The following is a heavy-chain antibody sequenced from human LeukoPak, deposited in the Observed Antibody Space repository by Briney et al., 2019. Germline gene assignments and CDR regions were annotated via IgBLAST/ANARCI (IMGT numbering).Heavy chain of an antibody. CDR2: ISYSGST. V-gene: IGHV4-59*08. D-gene: IGHD3-9*01. Sequence: SETLSLTCTVSGGSISSYYWSCIRQPPGKGLEWIGYISYSGSTNYNPSLKSRVTISIDTSKSQFSLKLRSVTAADTAIYYCARQGYDILTGYIDAFDIWGQGTMVTVSS. J-gene: IGHJ3*02. CDR1: GGSISSYY. CDR3: ARQGYDILTGYIDAFDI.